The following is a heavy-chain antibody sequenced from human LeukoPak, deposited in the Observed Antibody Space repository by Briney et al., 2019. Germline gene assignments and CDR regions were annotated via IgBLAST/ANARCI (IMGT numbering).Heavy chain of an antibody. CDR1: GFTFSSYE. V-gene: IGHV3-48*03. CDR3: AREGWGAMVVPGGYFDY. D-gene: IGHD4-23*01. CDR2: ISSSGSTI. Sequence: PGGSLRLSCAASGFTFSSYEMNWVRQAPGKGLEWVSYISSSGSTIYYADSVKGRFTISRDNAKNPLYLQMNSLTAEDTAVYYCAREGWGAMVVPGGYFDYWGQGTLVTVSS. J-gene: IGHJ4*02.